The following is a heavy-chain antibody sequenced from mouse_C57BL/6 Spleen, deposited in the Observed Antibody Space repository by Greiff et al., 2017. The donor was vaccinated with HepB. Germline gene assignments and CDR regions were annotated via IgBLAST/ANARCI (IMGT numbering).Heavy chain of an antibody. CDR3: ARSGLPAKYFDV. Sequence: QVQLQQPGAELVKPGASVKLSCKASGYTFTSYWMHWVKQRPGQGLEWIGMIHPNSGSTNYNEKFKSKATLTVDKSSSTAYMQLSSLTSEDSAVYYCARSGLPAKYFDVWGTGTTVTVSS. CDR2: IHPNSGST. CDR1: GYTFTSYW. V-gene: IGHV1-64*01. D-gene: IGHD2-4*01. J-gene: IGHJ1*03.